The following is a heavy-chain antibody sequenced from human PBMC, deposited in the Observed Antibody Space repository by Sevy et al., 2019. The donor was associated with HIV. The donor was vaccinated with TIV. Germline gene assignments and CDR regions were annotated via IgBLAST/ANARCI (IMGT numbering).Heavy chain of an antibody. V-gene: IGHV1-24*01. D-gene: IGHD3-22*01. CDR2: FDPEDGKT. CDR1: GYTLTEFS. CDR3: ATTKDYYDSSGCPLDY. J-gene: IGHJ4*02. Sequence: ASVKVSCKVSGYTLTEFSMHWVRQAPGKGLEWMGSFDPEDGKTVYAQKFQGRDTMTEDTSTDTAYMELSSLRSEDTAVYYCATTKDYYDSSGCPLDYWGQGTLVTVSS.